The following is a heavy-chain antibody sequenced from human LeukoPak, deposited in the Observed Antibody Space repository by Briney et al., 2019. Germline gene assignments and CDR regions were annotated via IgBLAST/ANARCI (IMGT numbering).Heavy chain of an antibody. CDR2: IIPIFGTA. D-gene: IGHD2-2*01. CDR3: ARDFVVVPAAIVNWFDP. V-gene: IGHV1-69*13. J-gene: IGHJ5*02. CDR1: GGTFSSYA. Sequence: SVKVSCKASGGTFSSYAISWVRQAPGQGLEWMGGIIPIFGTANYAQKFQGRVTITADESTSTAYMELSSLRSEDTAVYYCARDFVVVPAAIVNWFDPWGQGTLVTVSS.